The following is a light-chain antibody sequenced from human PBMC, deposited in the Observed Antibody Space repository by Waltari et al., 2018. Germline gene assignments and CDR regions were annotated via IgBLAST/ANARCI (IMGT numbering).Light chain of an antibody. CDR2: ASS. CDR3: QQYHKWPPGG. V-gene: IGKV1-8*01. CDR1: QGVGSY. J-gene: IGKJ4*01. Sequence: AIRLTQSPSSIAASTGDRVTITCRASQGVGSYLAWYQQKSGRAPKLLLYASSSLEAEVPSRFGGSGSGTDFTLTITSLQFEDVGVYFCQQYHKWPPGGFGGGTKVEIE.